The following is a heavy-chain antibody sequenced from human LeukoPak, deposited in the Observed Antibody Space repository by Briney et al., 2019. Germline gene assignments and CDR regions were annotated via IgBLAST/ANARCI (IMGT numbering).Heavy chain of an antibody. CDR1: GGSFTGYY. CDR3: ARGQLIPTPLDY. D-gene: IGHD1-1*01. CDR2: INHSGST. J-gene: IGHJ4*02. Sequence: KPLETLSLTCAVYGGSFTGYYWSWIRQPPGHGLEWSGEINHSGSTNSNPSLKSRVTISVDTSKNQFSLKLSSVTAADTAVYYCARGQLIPTPLDYWGQGTLVTVSS. V-gene: IGHV4-34*01.